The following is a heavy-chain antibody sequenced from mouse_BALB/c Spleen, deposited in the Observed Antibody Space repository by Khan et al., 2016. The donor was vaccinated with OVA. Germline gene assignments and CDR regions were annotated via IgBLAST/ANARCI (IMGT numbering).Heavy chain of an antibody. CDR2: ISYSGST. V-gene: IGHV3-2*02. Sequence: EVQLQESGPGLVKPSQSLSLTCTVTGYSITSDYAWNWIRQFPGNTLEWMGYISYSGSTGYNPSLKSRLSITRDTSNNQFFLQLNSVTTEDTATYYCARRDYYGHWYFDVWGAGTTVTVSS. CDR3: ARRDYYGHWYFDV. CDR1: GYSITSDYA. J-gene: IGHJ1*01. D-gene: IGHD1-1*01.